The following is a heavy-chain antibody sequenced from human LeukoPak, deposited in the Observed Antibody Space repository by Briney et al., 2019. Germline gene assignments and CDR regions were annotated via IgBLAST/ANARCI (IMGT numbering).Heavy chain of an antibody. J-gene: IGHJ4*02. CDR3: TTVERWLLSSSPY. Sequence: GGSVRLFCAASGFTFSNAWMSWVRQAPGKGLEWVGRIKTKTDGGTTDYAAPVKGRFTISRDDSKNTLYLQMNSLKTEDTAVYYCTTVERWLLSSSPYWGQRLMVTVSS. CDR2: IKTKTDGGTT. D-gene: IGHD5-24*01. CDR1: GFTFSNAW. V-gene: IGHV3-15*01.